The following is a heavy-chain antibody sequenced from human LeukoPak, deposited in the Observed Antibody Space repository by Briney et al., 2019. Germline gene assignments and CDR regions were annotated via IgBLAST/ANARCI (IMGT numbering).Heavy chain of an antibody. CDR3: AKATWKY. J-gene: IGHJ4*02. D-gene: IGHD1-1*01. CDR2: IWYDGSNK. V-gene: IGHV3-33*06. Sequence: GRSLRLSCAASGFTFSSYGMHWVRQAPGKGLEWVAVIWYDGSNKYYADSVKGRFTISRDNSKNTLYLQMNSLRAEDTAVCYCAKATWKYWGQGTLVTVSS. CDR1: GFTFSSYG.